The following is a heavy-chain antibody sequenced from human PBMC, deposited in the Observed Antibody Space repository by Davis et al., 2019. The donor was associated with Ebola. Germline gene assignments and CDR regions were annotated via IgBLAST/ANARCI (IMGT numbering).Heavy chain of an antibody. CDR2: INPNDGRT. J-gene: IGHJ3*02. CDR1: GDTFSVDT. V-gene: IGHV1-46*03. CDR3: TTPGGQDSGYDVFDI. Sequence: ASVKVSCKASGDTFSVDTITWVRQAPGQGLEWMGMINPNDGRTIYAQKFQGRVTVTRDTSTTTVYMDLSSLRSEDTALYYCTTPGGQDSGYDVFDIWGQGTMVTVSS. D-gene: IGHD5-12*01.